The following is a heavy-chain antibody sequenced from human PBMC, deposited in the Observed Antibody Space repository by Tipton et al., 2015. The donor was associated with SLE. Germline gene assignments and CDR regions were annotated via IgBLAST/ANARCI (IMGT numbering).Heavy chain of an antibody. CDR2: IYSSGST. D-gene: IGHD6-6*01. Sequence: GLVKPSETLSLTCTVSGDSISTYYWSWIRQPAGKGLEWIGRIYSSGSTNSSPSLRSRVTISVDTSKNQFSLKLSSVTAADTAVYYCAREDISSESVDYWGQGTLVTVFS. J-gene: IGHJ4*02. CDR3: AREDISSESVDY. CDR1: GDSISTYY. V-gene: IGHV4-4*07.